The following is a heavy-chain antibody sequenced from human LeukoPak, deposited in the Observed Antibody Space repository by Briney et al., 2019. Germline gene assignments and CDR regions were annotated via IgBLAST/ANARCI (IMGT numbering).Heavy chain of an antibody. J-gene: IGHJ4*02. D-gene: IGHD3-3*01. CDR1: GGSINKKY. CDR2: IFYSGNT. V-gene: IGHV4-59*01. CDR3: ARSPSTIGWNWGYYFDY. Sequence: SETLSLTCNVSGGSINKKYGTWIRQAPGKGLEWIASIFYSGNTYYSSSLKSRVTISVDTSKNQFSLRLTSVTAADTAVYYCARSPSTIGWNWGYYFDYWGQGSLVTVSS.